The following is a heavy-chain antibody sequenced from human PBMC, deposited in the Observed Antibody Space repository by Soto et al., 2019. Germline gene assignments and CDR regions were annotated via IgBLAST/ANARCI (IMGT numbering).Heavy chain of an antibody. V-gene: IGHV3-23*01. CDR2: VSAGGDMT. CDR3: ARGDRGGSGSPASYYYSGLDV. J-gene: IGHJ6*02. Sequence: DVQLLESGGHLVQPGGSLRLSCAASGFTFSSYAMSWVRQAPGKGLEWVSSVSAGGDMTYYSDSVKGRFTMSRDNSNNAPFLQMDCLRIEDTALYYCARGDRGGSGSPASYYYSGLDVWGQGATVTVS. D-gene: IGHD3-10*01. CDR1: GFTFSSYA.